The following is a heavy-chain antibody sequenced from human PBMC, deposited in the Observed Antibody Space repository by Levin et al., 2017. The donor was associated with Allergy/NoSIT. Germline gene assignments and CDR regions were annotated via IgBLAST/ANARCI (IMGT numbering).Heavy chain of an antibody. CDR3: ARDFRLYQYALDV. J-gene: IGHJ6*02. D-gene: IGHD2-2*01. V-gene: IGHV4-4*07. Sequence: PSETLSLTCIVSGGSINRYYWSWIRQPAGKGLEWIGRIYSSGSTDYNPSLKSRVTMSIDTSKNQFSLTVNSVTAADTAVYYCARDFRLYQYALDVWGQGTTVTVSS. CDR2: IYSSGST. CDR1: GGSINRYY.